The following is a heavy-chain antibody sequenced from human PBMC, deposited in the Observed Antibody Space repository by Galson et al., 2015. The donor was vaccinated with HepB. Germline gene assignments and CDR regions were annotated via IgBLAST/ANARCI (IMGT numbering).Heavy chain of an antibody. V-gene: IGHV1-3*02. D-gene: IGHD6-19*01. Sequence: SVKVSCKASGYTFTNHIVHWVRQAPGQRLEWMGWSNPGNDNTKYSQEFQGRVTITHDTSASTAYMELGSLTSDDMGVYYCARDDGSGWGLDYWGQETLVTVSS. CDR2: SNPGNDNT. CDR1: GYTFTNHI. J-gene: IGHJ4*02. CDR3: ARDDGSGWGLDY.